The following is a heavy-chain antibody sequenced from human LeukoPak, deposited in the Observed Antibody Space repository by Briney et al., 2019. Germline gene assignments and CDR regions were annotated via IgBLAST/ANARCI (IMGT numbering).Heavy chain of an antibody. CDR2: MNPNSGDT. CDR3: ARSGFGSGISFDL. CDR1: GYTFTSYD. D-gene: IGHD3-10*01. V-gene: IGHV1-8*01. Sequence: ASVRVSCKAAGYTFTSYDINWVRQAPGQGLEWMGWMNPNSGDTGYPQKFQGRVTMTRDTSITTAYMELSSLRSEDTAVYYCARSGFGSGISFDLWGQGTLVTVSS. J-gene: IGHJ5*02.